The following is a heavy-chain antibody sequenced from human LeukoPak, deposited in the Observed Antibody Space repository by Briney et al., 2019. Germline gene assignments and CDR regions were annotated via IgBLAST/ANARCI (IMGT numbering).Heavy chain of an antibody. CDR1: GGSISSYY. J-gene: IGHJ6*03. CDR2: IYYSGST. V-gene: IGHV4-59*01. D-gene: IGHD6-13*01. CDR3: ARTDSSSWYYYYYYYMDV. Sequence: SETLSLTCTVSGGSISSYYWSWIRQPPGKGLEWIGYIYYSGSTNYNPSLKSRVTISVDTSKNQFSLKLSSVTAADTAVYYCARTDSSSWYYYYYYYMDVWGKGTTVTVSS.